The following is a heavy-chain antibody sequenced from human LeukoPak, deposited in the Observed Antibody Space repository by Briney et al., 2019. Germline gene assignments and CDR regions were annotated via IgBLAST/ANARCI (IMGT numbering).Heavy chain of an antibody. CDR1: GFPFSTYD. Sequence: GGSLRLSCAASGFPFSTYDMHWVRQAPDKGLEWVAVISSDGYRTDYPDSVRGRFTISRDNFKNTVDLQMISVTAEDTAMYFCAKGLGTGSVLARPLHYWGQGTLVTVSS. D-gene: IGHD3-10*01. CDR3: AKGLGTGSVLARPLHY. V-gene: IGHV3-30*18. J-gene: IGHJ4*02. CDR2: ISSDGYRT.